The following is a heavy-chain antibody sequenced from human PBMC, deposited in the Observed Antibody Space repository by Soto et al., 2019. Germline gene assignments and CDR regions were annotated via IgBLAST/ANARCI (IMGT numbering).Heavy chain of an antibody. J-gene: IGHJ4*02. CDR3: ARELSTWIRPYN. Sequence: EVQLVESGGGLVKPGGSLRLSCAASGFTSTSHNVYWFRQPPGKGLEWVSSIGTSDGSIYYADSVRGRFTISKDNAKNSVYLQMDSLRAEDTAIYHCARELSTWIRPYNWGQGTLVTVSS. V-gene: IGHV3-21*02. D-gene: IGHD1-26*01. CDR2: IGTSDGSI. CDR1: GFTSTSHN.